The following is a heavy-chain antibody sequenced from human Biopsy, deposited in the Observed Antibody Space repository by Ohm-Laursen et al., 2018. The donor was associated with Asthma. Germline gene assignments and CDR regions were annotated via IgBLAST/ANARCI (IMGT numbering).Heavy chain of an antibody. Sequence: ASVKVSCKASGYNFISFAIHWVRQAPGQRLEWMGWVNTGNGDTKYSQKFQGRVTITRDTSASTAYMELRSLRSEDTTTYYCARTYCDFLTGQVKDVFGVWGQGTMVTVSS. CDR1: GYNFISFA. D-gene: IGHD3-9*01. V-gene: IGHV1-3*04. CDR3: ARTYCDFLTGQVKDVFGV. CDR2: VNTGNGDT. J-gene: IGHJ3*01.